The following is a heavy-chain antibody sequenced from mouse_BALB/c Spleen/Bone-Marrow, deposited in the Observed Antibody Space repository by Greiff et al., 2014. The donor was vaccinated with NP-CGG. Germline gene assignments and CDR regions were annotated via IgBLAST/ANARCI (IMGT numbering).Heavy chain of an antibody. J-gene: IGHJ3*01. Sequence: EVQLQQSGAELVKPGASVKLSCTASGFSIKDTYMHWVKQRPEQGLEWIGRIDPANGNTKYDPKFQGKATITADTSSTTAYLQHSSLTSEDTAVYYFAIWERGLTWFAYWGQGTLVTVSA. V-gene: IGHV14-3*02. CDR2: IDPANGNT. CDR3: AIWERGLTWFAY. D-gene: IGHD2-1*01. CDR1: GFSIKDTY.